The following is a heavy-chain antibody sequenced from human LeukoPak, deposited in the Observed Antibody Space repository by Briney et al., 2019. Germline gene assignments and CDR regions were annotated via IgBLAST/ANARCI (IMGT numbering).Heavy chain of an antibody. CDR1: GFTFNRNA. D-gene: IGHD6-19*01. Sequence: GGSLRLSCAASGFTFNRNAISWVRQAPGKGLEWVSTIGGSGDKTFYADSVKGRFTISRDNSKNMVHLQMNSLTGEDTALYYCVRRGDASSGWGDHDYWGQGTLVTVSS. CDR3: VRRGDASSGWGDHDY. CDR2: IGGSGDKT. V-gene: IGHV3-23*01. J-gene: IGHJ4*02.